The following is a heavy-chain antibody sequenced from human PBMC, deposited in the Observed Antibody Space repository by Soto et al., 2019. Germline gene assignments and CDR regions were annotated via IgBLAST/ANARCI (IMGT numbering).Heavy chain of an antibody. V-gene: IGHV3-15*07. CDR2: IKSKTDGGTT. CDR1: GLTFSNAW. D-gene: IGHD3-22*01. Sequence: PGRSLRLSCASSGLTFSNAWIRWVRQAPGKGLEWVGRIKSKTDGGTTDFAAPVKGRFAISRDDSKDRVYLQMNSLKTEDTGLYYCTTDSYSTMIGVRLDYWGHGTLVPVSS. CDR3: TTDSYSTMIGVRLDY. J-gene: IGHJ4*01.